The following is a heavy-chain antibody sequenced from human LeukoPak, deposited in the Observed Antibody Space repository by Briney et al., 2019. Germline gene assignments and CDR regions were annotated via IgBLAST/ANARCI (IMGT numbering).Heavy chain of an antibody. CDR1: GESFSGYY. CDR3: ARGQAGRGDPFDY. J-gene: IGHJ4*02. Sequence: SETLSLTCAVYGESFSGYYWSWIRQPPGKGLEWIGEINHSGSTNYNPSLKSRVTISVDTSKNQFSLKLSSVTAADTAVYYCARGQAGRGDPFDYWGQGTLVTVSS. CDR2: INHSGST. D-gene: IGHD3-10*01. V-gene: IGHV4-34*01.